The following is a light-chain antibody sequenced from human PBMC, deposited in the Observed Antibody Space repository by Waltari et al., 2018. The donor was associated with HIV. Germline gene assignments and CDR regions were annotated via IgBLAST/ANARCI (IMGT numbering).Light chain of an antibody. CDR3: GTWDTSLIAWI. CDR2: DNQ. Sequence: QSVLTQPPSVSATPGQKVTISCSGSSSNLATTYVSWYQHFPGTVPKVLIYDNQKRSSGIPDRFSGSKSGTSATLDISGLQTGDEAHYYCGTWDTSLIAWIFGTGTKVTVL. J-gene: IGLJ1*01. CDR1: SSNLATTY. V-gene: IGLV1-51*01.